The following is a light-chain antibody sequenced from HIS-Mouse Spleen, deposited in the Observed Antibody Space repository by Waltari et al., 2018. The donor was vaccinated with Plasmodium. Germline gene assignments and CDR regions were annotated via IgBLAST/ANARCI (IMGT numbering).Light chain of an antibody. CDR1: QSISSY. Sequence: DIQMTQSPSSLSASVGDRVTITCRASQSISSYLNWYQQKPGKAPKLLIYAASSLQSGVPSRFSGSGSGTDFTLTISSLQPEDFAVYYCQQYNNWSFTSGPGTKVDIK. V-gene: IGKV1-39*01. J-gene: IGKJ3*01. CDR3: QQYNNWSFT. CDR2: AAS.